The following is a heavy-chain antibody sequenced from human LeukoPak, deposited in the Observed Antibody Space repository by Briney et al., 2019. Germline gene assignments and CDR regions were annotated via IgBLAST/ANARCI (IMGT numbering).Heavy chain of an antibody. J-gene: IGHJ6*02. CDR2: ISSSSSTI. CDR3: ARDRSKCMDV. V-gene: IGHV3-48*01. CDR1: GFTFSSYS. Sequence: GGSLRLSCAASGFTFSSYSMNWVRQAPGKGLEWVSYISSSSSTIYYADSVRGRFTISRDNAKNSLYLQMDGLRAEDTAVYYCARDRSKCMDVWGQGTTVTVSS. D-gene: IGHD3-10*01.